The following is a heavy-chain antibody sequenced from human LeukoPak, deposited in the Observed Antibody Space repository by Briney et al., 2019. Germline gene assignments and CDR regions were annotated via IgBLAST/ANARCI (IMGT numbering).Heavy chain of an antibody. CDR2: INPNSGGT. CDR1: GYTFTGYY. J-gene: IGHJ6*03. D-gene: IGHD2-2*02. CDR3: ARDRYCSSTSCYSYYMDV. V-gene: IGHV1-2*02. Sequence: ASVKVSCKASGYTFTGYYMHWVRQAPGQGLEWMGWINPNSGGTNYAQKFQGRVTMTRDTSISTAYMELSRLRSDDTAVSYCARDRYCSSTSCYSYYMDVWGKGTTVTVSS.